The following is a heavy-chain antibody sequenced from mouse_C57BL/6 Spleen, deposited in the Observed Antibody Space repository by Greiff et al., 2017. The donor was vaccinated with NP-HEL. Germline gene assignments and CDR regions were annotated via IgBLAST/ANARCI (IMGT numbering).Heavy chain of an antibody. CDR1: GFTFSDYY. CDR2: INYDGSST. D-gene: IGHD2-4*01. Sequence: DVKLVESEGGLVQPGSSMKLSCTASGFTFSDYYMAWVRQVPEKGLEWVANINYDGSSTYYLDSLKSRFIISRDNAKNILYLQMSSLKSEDTATYYCARVLRRDWYFDVWGTGTTVTVSS. CDR3: ARVLRRDWYFDV. V-gene: IGHV5-16*01. J-gene: IGHJ1*03.